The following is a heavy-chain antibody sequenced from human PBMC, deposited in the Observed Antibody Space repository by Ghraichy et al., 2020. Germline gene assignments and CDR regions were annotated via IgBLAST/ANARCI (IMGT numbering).Heavy chain of an antibody. CDR3: AKNWLFDY. Sequence: GESLNISCAASGFTFSNYAMSWVRQAPGKGLEWVSTLSGSGGSTNYTDSVKGRFTISRDNSKNTLYLQMNSLRAEDTAVYYCAKNWLFDYWGQGTLVTVSS. CDR2: LSGSGGST. V-gene: IGHV3-23*01. CDR1: GFTFSNYA. D-gene: IGHD3-9*01. J-gene: IGHJ4*02.